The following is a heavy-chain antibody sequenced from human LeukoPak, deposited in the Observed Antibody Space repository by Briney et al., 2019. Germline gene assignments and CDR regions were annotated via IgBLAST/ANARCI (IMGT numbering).Heavy chain of an antibody. D-gene: IGHD6-6*01. CDR3: AREYSSSVYYYYMDF. J-gene: IGHJ6*03. CDR2: ISSSGSTI. Sequence: GGSLRLSCAASGFTFSDYYMSWIRPAPGKGLEWVSYISSSGSTIYYADSVKGLFTISRDNAKNSLYLQMNSLRAEDTAVYYCAREYSSSVYYYYMDFWGKGTTVTVSS. V-gene: IGHV3-11*04. CDR1: GFTFSDYY.